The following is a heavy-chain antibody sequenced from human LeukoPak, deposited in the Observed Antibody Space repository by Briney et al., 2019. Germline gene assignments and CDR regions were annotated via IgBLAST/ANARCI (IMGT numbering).Heavy chain of an antibody. Sequence: GGSLRLSCAASGFTFGSFGMSWVRQAPGKGLEWVASIKQDGGEKYYLDSVKGRFTISRDNVKNPLYLQMNSLRAEDTAVYYCARPYSSGKNVGYFHHWGQGTLVTVSS. CDR3: ARPYSSGKNVGYFHH. J-gene: IGHJ1*01. D-gene: IGHD3-22*01. V-gene: IGHV3-7*01. CDR2: IKQDGGEK. CDR1: GFTFGSFG.